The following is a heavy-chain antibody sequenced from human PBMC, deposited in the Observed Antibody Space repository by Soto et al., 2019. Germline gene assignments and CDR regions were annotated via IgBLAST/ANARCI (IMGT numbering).Heavy chain of an antibody. V-gene: IGHV1-3*01. D-gene: IGHD6-25*01. Sequence: QVQLVQSGAEVKKPGASVKVSCKASGYTFTSYAMHWVRQAPGQRLEWMGWINAGNGNTKYSQKFQVRVTITRDTSASTADRERSSLGSEDTAVYYCASRSWSWSPRSALDYCGQGTLVTVSS. J-gene: IGHJ4*02. CDR2: INAGNGNT. CDR1: GYTFTSYA. CDR3: ASRSWSWSPRSALDY.